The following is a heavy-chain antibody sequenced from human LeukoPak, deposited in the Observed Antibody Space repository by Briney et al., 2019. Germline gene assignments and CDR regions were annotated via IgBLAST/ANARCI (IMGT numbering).Heavy chain of an antibody. V-gene: IGHV1-2*06. J-gene: IGHJ4*02. D-gene: IGHD3-22*01. CDR2: IHTISCGT. CDR3: ARGTYYYDSSGYYDY. CDR1: GYTSTGYY. Sequence: SVNPSCKASGYTSTGYYMHWGRQAAGQGREWRGRIHTISCGTNYAQKCPGRVTMTRATSISTAYMELSRLRSDDTAVYDCARGTYYYDSSGYYDYWGQGTLVTVSS.